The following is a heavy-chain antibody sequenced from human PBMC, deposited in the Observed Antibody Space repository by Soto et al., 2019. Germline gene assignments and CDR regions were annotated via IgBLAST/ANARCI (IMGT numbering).Heavy chain of an antibody. Sequence: ASVKVSCKASGYTFTSYYMHWVRQAPGQGLEWMGIINPSGGSTSYAQKFQGRVTMTRDTSTSTVYMELSSLRSEDTAVYYCARSDYYDSSGYYYNSFSVDYWGQGTLVTVSS. CDR2: INPSGGST. D-gene: IGHD3-22*01. J-gene: IGHJ4*02. V-gene: IGHV1-46*01. CDR1: GYTFTSYY. CDR3: ARSDYYDSSGYYYNSFSVDY.